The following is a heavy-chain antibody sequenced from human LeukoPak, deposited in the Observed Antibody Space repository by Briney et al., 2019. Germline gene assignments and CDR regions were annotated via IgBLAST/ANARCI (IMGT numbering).Heavy chain of an antibody. V-gene: IGHV3-23*01. D-gene: IGHD6-19*01. CDR1: GFTFSSYA. CDR2: INNSGGST. J-gene: IGHJ4*02. CDR3: AKGVTSGWRTFDY. Sequence: PGGSLRLSCAASGFTFSSYAMSWVRQAQGKGLEWVSVINNSGGSTHYADSVKGRFTISRDNSKSTLYLQMNSLRAEDTAVYYCAKGVTSGWRTFDYWGQGTLVTVSS.